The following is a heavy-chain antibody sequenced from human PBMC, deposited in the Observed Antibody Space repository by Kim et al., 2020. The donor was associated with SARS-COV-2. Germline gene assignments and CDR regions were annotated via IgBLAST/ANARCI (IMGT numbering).Heavy chain of an antibody. D-gene: IGHD6-19*01. CDR3: AKDEYSSCRYDYYYYYGMDV. V-gene: IGHV3-43*02. Sequence: GGSLRLSCAASGFTFDDYAMHWVRQAPGKGLEWVSLISGDGGSTYYADSVKGRFTISRDNSKNTLYLQMNSLRTEDTALYYCAKDEYSSCRYDYYYYYGMDVWGQGATFTVSS. J-gene: IGHJ6*02. CDR2: ISGDGGST. CDR1: GFTFDDYA.